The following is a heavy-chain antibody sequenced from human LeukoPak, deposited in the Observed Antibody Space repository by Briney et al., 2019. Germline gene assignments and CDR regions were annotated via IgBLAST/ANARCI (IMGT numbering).Heavy chain of an antibody. Sequence: GGSLRLSCAASGFTFSSSWMHWVRQGPGKGLVWVSHANGDGSEIKYAVSVKGRFTISRDNAKNTVDLQMNSLRAEDTAVYYCVYGKGYILDYWGQGIPVTVSS. CDR3: VYGKGYILDY. V-gene: IGHV3-74*03. CDR2: ANGDGSEI. J-gene: IGHJ4*02. D-gene: IGHD5-12*01. CDR1: GFTFSSSW.